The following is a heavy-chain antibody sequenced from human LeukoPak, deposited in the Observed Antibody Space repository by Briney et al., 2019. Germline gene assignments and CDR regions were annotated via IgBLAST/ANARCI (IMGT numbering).Heavy chain of an antibody. CDR3: ARGGTAMIADH. CDR2: IIPIFGTA. V-gene: IGHV1-69*13. J-gene: IGHJ4*02. D-gene: IGHD2-2*01. Sequence: GAAVKLSCKASGGTFSSYAISWVRQPPGQGLEWMGGIIPIFGTANYAQKFQGRVTITADESTSTAYMELSSLRSEDTAVYYCARGGTAMIADHWGQGALGTVSS. CDR1: GGTFSSYA.